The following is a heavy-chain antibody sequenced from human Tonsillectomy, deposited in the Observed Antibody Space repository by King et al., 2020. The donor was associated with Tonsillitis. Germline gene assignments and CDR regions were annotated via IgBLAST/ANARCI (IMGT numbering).Heavy chain of an antibody. D-gene: IGHD2-2*01. J-gene: IGHJ6*03. Sequence: VQLVESGGGVVQPGRSLRLSCAASGFTFSSYGMHWVRQAPGKGLEWVAVIWYDGSNKYYADSVKGRFTISRDNSKNTLYLQMNSLRAEDTAVYYCAKEPVVLPAKSYFYYMDVWGKGTTVTVSS. V-gene: IGHV3-33*06. CDR1: GFTFSSYG. CDR3: AKEPVVLPAKSYFYYMDV. CDR2: IWYDGSNK.